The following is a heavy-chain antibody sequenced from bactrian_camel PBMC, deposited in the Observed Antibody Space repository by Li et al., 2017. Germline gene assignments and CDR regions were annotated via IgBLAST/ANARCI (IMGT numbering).Heavy chain of an antibody. CDR1: GHDFSRNG. CDR3: AAEYGRY. J-gene: IGHJ4*01. D-gene: IGHD3*01. CDR2: IYYDLSIT. Sequence: VQLVESGGASVQPGGSLRLSCVVSGHDFSRNGMSWVRQAPGKGLEWVSGIYYDLSITYYADSVKGRFTISRDDARNTLYLQMNSLKSEDTAMYYCAAEYGRYWGPGTQVTVS. V-gene: IGHV3-2*01.